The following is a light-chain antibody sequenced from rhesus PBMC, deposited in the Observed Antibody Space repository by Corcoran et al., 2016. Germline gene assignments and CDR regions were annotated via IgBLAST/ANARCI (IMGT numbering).Light chain of an antibody. CDR3: QQYNSAPLT. CDR1: QGLSSY. J-gene: IGKJ4*01. Sequence: DIQMTQSPSSLSASVGDTVTITCRASQGLSSYLAWYQQKPGKAPKPLIYYASHLESGVPSRFSGSGSGTEFTLTISRLQPEDFATYHCQQYNSAPLTFGGGTKVEIK. V-gene: IGKV1-37*01. CDR2: YAS.